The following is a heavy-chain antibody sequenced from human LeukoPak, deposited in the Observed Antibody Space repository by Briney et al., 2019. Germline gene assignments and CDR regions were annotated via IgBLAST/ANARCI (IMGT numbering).Heavy chain of an antibody. Sequence: PSETLSLTCAVYGGSFSGYYWSWIRQPPGKGLEWIGEINHSGSTNYNPSLKSRVTISVGTSKNQFSLKLSSVTAADTAVYYCARGRRITTVRGVPHSPRGGYFDYWGQGTLVTVSS. CDR3: ARGRRITTVRGVPHSPRGGYFDY. D-gene: IGHD3-10*01. CDR2: INHSGST. CDR1: GGSFSGYY. V-gene: IGHV4-34*01. J-gene: IGHJ4*02.